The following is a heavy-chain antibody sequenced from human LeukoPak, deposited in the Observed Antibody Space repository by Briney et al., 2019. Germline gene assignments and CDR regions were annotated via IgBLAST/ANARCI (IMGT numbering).Heavy chain of an antibody. CDR3: ARGCSSGDVTAADY. CDR2: ICTGGST. Sequence: PGGSLRLSCAASGLTLSRHYMIWVRQAPGKGLESGSVICTGGSTYYADSVKGRFTISRDNSKNTLYLQMNSLRVEDTAVYYCARGCSSGDVTAADYWGQGTLVTVSS. V-gene: IGHV3-66*02. D-gene: IGHD2-21*02. J-gene: IGHJ4*02. CDR1: GLTLSRHY.